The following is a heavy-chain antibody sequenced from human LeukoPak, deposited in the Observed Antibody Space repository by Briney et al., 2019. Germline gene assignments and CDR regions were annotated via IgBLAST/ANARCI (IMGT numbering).Heavy chain of an antibody. CDR3: ATMPPYYYDSSGYNWFDP. V-gene: IGHV1-24*01. Sequence: ASVKVSCKVSGYTLTELSMHWVRQAPGKGLEWMGGFDPEDGETIYAQKFQGRVTMTEDTSTDTAYMELSSLRSEDTAVYYCATMPPYYYDSSGYNWFDPWGQGTLVTVSS. J-gene: IGHJ5*02. CDR2: FDPEDGET. CDR1: GYTLTELS. D-gene: IGHD3-22*01.